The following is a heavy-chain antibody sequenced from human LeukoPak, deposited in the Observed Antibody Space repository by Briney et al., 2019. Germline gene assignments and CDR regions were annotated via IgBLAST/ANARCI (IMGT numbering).Heavy chain of an antibody. V-gene: IGHV4-59*12. Sequence: SETLSLTCTVSGGSISSYYWSWIRQPPGKGLEWIGYIYYSGSTNYNPSLKSRVTISVDRSKNQFSLMLTSVTAADTAVYYCARGYDILTSHDYFDYWGQGILVTVSS. D-gene: IGHD3-9*01. CDR2: IYYSGST. J-gene: IGHJ4*02. CDR1: GGSISSYY. CDR3: ARGYDILTSHDYFDY.